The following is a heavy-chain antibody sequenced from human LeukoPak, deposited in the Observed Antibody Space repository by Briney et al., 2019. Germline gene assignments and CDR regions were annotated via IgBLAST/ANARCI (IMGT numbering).Heavy chain of an antibody. V-gene: IGHV4-34*01. CDR1: GGSFSGYY. D-gene: IGHD3-3*01. Sequence: SETLSLTCAVYGGSFSGYYWSWIRQPPGKGLEWIGEINHSGSTNYNPSLKSRVTISVDTSKNQFSLKLSSVTAADTAVYYCARGRFDFWSGPFAGDWGQGTLLTVSS. J-gene: IGHJ4*02. CDR3: ARGRFDFWSGPFAGD. CDR2: INHSGST.